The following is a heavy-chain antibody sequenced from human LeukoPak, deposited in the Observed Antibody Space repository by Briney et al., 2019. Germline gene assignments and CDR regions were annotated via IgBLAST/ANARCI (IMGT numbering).Heavy chain of an antibody. CDR2: INTKTGRT. D-gene: IGHD3-3*01. V-gene: IGHV1-2*02. CDR3: ARADFIDAGPYVIAP. Sequence: VASVRVSCKTSGYAFTDYYIHWVRQAPGQGLEWMGWINTKTGRTSFARTFQGRVTLTRDPSITTVYMDMAWLTSDDTAIYFCARADFIDAGPYVIAPWGLGTLVTVSS. CDR1: GYAFTDYY. J-gene: IGHJ5*02.